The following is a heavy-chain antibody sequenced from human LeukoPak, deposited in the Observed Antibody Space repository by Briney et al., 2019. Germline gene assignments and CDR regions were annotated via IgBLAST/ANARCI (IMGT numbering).Heavy chain of an antibody. V-gene: IGHV3-21*01. J-gene: IGHJ4*02. D-gene: IGHD6-13*01. CDR2: ISSSSSYI. CDR1: GFTFSSYS. Sequence: PGGSLRLSCAASGFTFSSYSMNWVRQAPGKGLEWVSSISSSSSYIYYADSVKGRFTISRDNAKNSLYLQMNSLRAEDTAVYYCAATAEHTKKTKYTSSRDYWGQGTLVTVSS. CDR3: AATAEHTKKTKYTSSRDY.